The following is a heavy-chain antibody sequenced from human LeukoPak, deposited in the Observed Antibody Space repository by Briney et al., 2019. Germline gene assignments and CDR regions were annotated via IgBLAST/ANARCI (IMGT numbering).Heavy chain of an antibody. V-gene: IGHV4-59*08. CDR2: IYYIGTT. J-gene: IGHJ3*01. CDR1: GGSIGTYY. Sequence: SATLSLTCTVSGGSIGTYYWSWIRQPPGKRLEWIGNIYYIGTTNYNPSLKSRVSISIDTSENQFSLKLSSVTAADTAVYYCARSFGSKNAFDVWGQGAKVTVSS. D-gene: IGHD3-3*01. CDR3: ARSFGSKNAFDV.